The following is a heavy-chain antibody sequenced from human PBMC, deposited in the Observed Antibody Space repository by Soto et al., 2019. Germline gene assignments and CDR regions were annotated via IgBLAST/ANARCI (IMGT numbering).Heavy chain of an antibody. CDR2: IKSKTDGGTT. CDR3: TTGPYMAAGPDY. D-gene: IGHD6-6*01. CDR1: GLTFSNAW. V-gene: IGHV3-15*01. Sequence: EVQLVESGGGLVKPGGSLRLSCAASGLTFSNAWMSWVRQAPGKGLEWVGRIKSKTDGGTTDYAAPVKGRFTISRDDSKNTLYLQMNSLKTEDTAVYYCTTGPYMAAGPDYWGQGTLVTVSS. J-gene: IGHJ4*02.